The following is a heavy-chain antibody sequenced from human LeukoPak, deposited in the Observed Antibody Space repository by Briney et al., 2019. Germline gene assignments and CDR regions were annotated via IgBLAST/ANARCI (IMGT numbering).Heavy chain of an antibody. J-gene: IGHJ4*02. V-gene: IGHV3-74*01. CDR3: AKDLSDPVMVIES. CDR2: ISTDARTI. CDR1: GFAFSTNW. D-gene: IGHD5-18*01. Sequence: GGSLRLSCAASGFAFSTNWMHWVRQAPGKGLVWVSHISTDARTITYADFVKGRFTISRDNSKNTLYLQMNSLRAEDTAVYYCAKDLSDPVMVIESWGQGTLVTVSS.